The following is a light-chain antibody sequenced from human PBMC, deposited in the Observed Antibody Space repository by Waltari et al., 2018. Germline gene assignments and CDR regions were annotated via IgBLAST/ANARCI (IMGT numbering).Light chain of an antibody. V-gene: IGKV3D-15*01. CDR1: QSVSSN. CDR3: QQYNNWPPLFT. J-gene: IGKJ3*01. Sequence: EIVMTQSPATLSVSPVDRATLSCRASQSVSSNLAWYQQKPGQAPRLLIYGASTRATGIPARFSGTGSGTEFTLTISSLQSEDFAVYYCQQYNNWPPLFTFGPGTKVDMK. CDR2: GAS.